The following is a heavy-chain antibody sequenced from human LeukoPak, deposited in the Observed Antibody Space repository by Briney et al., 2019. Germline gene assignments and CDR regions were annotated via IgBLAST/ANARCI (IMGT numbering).Heavy chain of an antibody. CDR3: TTAQGNFWSGYYPLAY. CDR2: IKSKTDGGTT. V-gene: IGHV3-15*01. J-gene: IGHJ4*02. Sequence: GGSLRLSCAASGFTFSNARMSWVRQAPGKGLDWVGRIKSKTDGGTTDYAAPVKGRFTISRDDSKNTLYLQMNSLKTEDTAVYYCTTAQGNFWSGYYPLAYWGQGTLVTVSS. CDR1: GFTFSNAR. D-gene: IGHD3-3*01.